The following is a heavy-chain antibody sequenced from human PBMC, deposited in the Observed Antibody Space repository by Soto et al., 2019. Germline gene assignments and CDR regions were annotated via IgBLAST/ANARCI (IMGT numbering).Heavy chain of an antibody. Sequence: ASVKVSCKASGYTFTSYDINWVRQATGQGLEWMGWMNPNSGNTGYAQKFQGRVTMTRNTSISTAYMELSSLRSEDTAVYYCARGVRYQLLLDAALDRGGYYYYYMDVWGKGTTVTVSS. CDR1: GYTFTSYD. D-gene: IGHD2-2*01. CDR3: ARGVRYQLLLDAALDRGGYYYYYMDV. CDR2: MNPNSGNT. J-gene: IGHJ6*03. V-gene: IGHV1-8*01.